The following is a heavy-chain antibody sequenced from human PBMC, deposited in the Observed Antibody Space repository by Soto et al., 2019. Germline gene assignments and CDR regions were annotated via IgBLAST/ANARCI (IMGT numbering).Heavy chain of an antibody. CDR3: ARRSGDRSRSYGLDV. CDR2: IYPSDSDT. Sequence: EVQLVQSGAEVKEPGESLKISCKGSGYSFTTYWIGWVRQMPGKGLEWMGIIYPSDSDTRYSPSFQGQVTISADKSINTAYLQWSSLKASATGMYYCARRSGDRSRSYGLDVWGQGTTVTVSS. V-gene: IGHV5-51*03. D-gene: IGHD3-10*01. CDR1: GYSFTTYW. J-gene: IGHJ6*02.